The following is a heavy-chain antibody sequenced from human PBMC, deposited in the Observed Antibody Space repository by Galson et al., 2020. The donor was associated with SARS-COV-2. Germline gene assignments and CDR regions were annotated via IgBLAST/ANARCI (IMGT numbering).Heavy chain of an antibody. CDR1: GFNIRSYG. V-gene: IGHV3-30*19. J-gene: IGHJ4*02. CDR2: IWYDGSGK. CDR3: ARDPGKREIDF. D-gene: IGHD3-10*01. Sequence: GGSLRLSCAASGFNIRSYGMHWVRQAPGKGLEWVAVIWYDGSGKYYTDSVKGRFTISRDNSKNTVSLQMNSLRSEDTAVYYCARDPGKREIDFWGQGTLVTVSS.